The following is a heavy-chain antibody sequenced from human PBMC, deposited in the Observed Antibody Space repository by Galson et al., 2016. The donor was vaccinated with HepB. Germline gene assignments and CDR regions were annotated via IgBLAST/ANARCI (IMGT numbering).Heavy chain of an antibody. D-gene: IGHD4-17*01. CDR1: GFTFTTYW. Sequence: SLRLSCAASGFTFTTYWMSWVRQAPGKGLEWVANIKQDGSEKYYVDSVKGRFTISRDNAKKSLYLQMTNLRAEDTAVYYCARDLPDDSVEYFDVFDLWGQGTMVTVSS. V-gene: IGHV3-7*03. J-gene: IGHJ3*01. CDR2: IKQDGSEK. CDR3: ARDLPDDSVEYFDVFDL.